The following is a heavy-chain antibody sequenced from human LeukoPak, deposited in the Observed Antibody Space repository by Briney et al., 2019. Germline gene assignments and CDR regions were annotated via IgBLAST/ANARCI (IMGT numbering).Heavy chain of an antibody. CDR2: ISSSGSTI. CDR3: AREKDYYGSGSYLGF. D-gene: IGHD3-10*01. Sequence: GGSLRLSCAASGFTFSDYYMSWIRQAPGRGLEWVSYISSSGSTIYYADSVKGRFTISRDNAKNSLYLQMNSLRAEDTAVYYCAREKDYYGSGSYLGFWGQGTLVTVSS. V-gene: IGHV3-11*04. CDR1: GFTFSDYY. J-gene: IGHJ4*02.